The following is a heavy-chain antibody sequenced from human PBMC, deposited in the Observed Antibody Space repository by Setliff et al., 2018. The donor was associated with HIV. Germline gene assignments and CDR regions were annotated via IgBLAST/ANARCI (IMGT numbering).Heavy chain of an antibody. J-gene: IGHJ4*02. CDR3: ASRGYNYGRRPVYFDR. V-gene: IGHV3-33*05. D-gene: IGHD5-18*01. CDR2: ISYGGNNE. Sequence: GGSLRLSCAASGFTFRTYGMHWVRQAPGKGLEWVAFISYGGNNEYYADSVKGRFTISRDNARKSLYLEMHSLRAEDTAVYYCASRGYNYGRRPVYFDRWGQGTLVTVSS. CDR1: GFTFRTYG.